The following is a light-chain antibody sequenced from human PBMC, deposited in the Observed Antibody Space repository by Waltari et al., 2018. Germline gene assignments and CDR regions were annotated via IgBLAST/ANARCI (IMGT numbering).Light chain of an antibody. Sequence: DILMTQSPFLLSASVGDRVTITCQASQDISNYLNWFQQKPVEAPKLLIYDASNLETGVPSRFSGSGSGTDFTFTISSLQPEDLATYYCQQYDHLPLTFGGGTKVEIK. J-gene: IGKJ4*01. CDR2: DAS. V-gene: IGKV1-33*01. CDR3: QQYDHLPLT. CDR1: QDISNY.